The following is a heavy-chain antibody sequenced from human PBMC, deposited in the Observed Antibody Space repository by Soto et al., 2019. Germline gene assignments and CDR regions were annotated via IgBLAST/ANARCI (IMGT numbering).Heavy chain of an antibody. J-gene: IGHJ4*02. CDR2: ISGSGGSP. V-gene: IGHV3-23*01. D-gene: IGHD6-19*01. CDR1: GFTFSSYA. Sequence: LGGSLRLSCAASGFTFSSYAMSWVRQAPGKGLEWVSTISGSGGSPYYADSVKGRFTISRDNSKNTLYLQMNSLRAGDSAIYYCVKEGTSGLYYFDYWGQGTLVTVSS. CDR3: VKEGTSGLYYFDY.